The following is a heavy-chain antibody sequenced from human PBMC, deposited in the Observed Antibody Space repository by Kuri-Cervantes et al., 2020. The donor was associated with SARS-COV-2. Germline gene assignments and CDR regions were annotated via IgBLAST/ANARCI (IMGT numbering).Heavy chain of an antibody. J-gene: IGHJ4*02. CDR2: ISGSGGST. D-gene: IGHD2-21*02. Sequence: GGSLRLSCAASGFTFSSYAMSWVRQAPGKGLEWVSAISGSGGSTYYADSVKGRFTISRDNSKNTLYLQMNSLRAEDTAVYYCAKEGAYCGGDCYSLGFDYCGQGTLVTVSS. V-gene: IGHV3-23*01. CDR3: AKEGAYCGGDCYSLGFDY. CDR1: GFTFSSYA.